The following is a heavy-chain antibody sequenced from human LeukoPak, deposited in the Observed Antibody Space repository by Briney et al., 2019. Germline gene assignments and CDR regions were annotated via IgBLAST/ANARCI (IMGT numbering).Heavy chain of an antibody. CDR1: GSYISSYY. V-gene: IGHV4-59*01. CDR3: ARERGALSFDY. D-gene: IGHD5-12*01. J-gene: IGHJ4*02. CDR2: IYYSGST. Sequence: SEALSLTCTVSGSYISSYYWSWIRQPPGQGLEWIGYIYYSGSTNYKPSLKSRVINSVDTSKKQFSLKLSSVAAADTAVDYCARERGALSFDYWGQGTLVTVSS.